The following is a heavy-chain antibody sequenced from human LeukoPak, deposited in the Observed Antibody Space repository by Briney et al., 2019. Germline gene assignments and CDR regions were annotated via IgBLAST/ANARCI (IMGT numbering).Heavy chain of an antibody. Sequence: GASVKVSCKASGYTFASYGITWVRQAPGQGLEWMGWISANNGHTNYAQKLQDRVTMTADTSTNTGYLELRSLTSNDTAAYYCARSYFYDLWGQGTLVTVSS. D-gene: IGHD3-22*01. CDR2: ISANNGHT. CDR1: GYTFASYG. V-gene: IGHV1-18*01. J-gene: IGHJ4*02. CDR3: ARSYFYDL.